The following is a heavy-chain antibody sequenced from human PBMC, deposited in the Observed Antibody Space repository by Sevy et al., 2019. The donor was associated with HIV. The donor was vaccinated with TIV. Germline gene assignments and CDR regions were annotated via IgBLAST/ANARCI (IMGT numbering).Heavy chain of an antibody. V-gene: IGHV4-30-2*01. Sequence: SETLSLTCKVSGDSMNSATYSWSWIRQPPGGGLEWIGYVYFSGGIYYNPSLESRVTISVDRSRNEFSLKLTSVTSADTAVDYCARAEAFGWLKNVFDLWGQGTTVTVSS. CDR3: ARAEAFGWLKNVFDL. CDR2: VYFSGGI. J-gene: IGHJ3*01. D-gene: IGHD5-12*01. CDR1: GDSMNSATYS.